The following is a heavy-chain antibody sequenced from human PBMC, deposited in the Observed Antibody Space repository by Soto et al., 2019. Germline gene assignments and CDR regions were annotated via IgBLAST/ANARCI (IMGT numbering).Heavy chain of an antibody. V-gene: IGHV4-31*03. CDR2: IYYSGST. D-gene: IGHD4-4*01. J-gene: IGHJ4*02. CDR1: VGSISSGGYY. CDR3: VRGNDFSNYYFDY. Sequence: HVQLQESGPGLVRPSQTLSLTCTVSVGSISSGGYYWSWIRQHPGKGLEWIGFIYYSGSTYYNPSLKGRLAMSVDTPKNQFSLKLTSVTAADTDVYYCVRGNDFSNYYFDYWGQGTLVTVSS.